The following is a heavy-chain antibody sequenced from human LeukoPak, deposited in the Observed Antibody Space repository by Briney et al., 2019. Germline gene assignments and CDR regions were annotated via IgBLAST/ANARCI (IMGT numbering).Heavy chain of an antibody. D-gene: IGHD3-16*01. CDR1: GYTFTSCY. V-gene: IGHV1-46*01. CDR3: ARAPERGNYFDY. Sequence: ASVNVSCKASGYTFTSCYMHWVRQAPGQGLQWMGIINPSGGSTTYAQEFHGRVTMTRDTSTSTVYMELSSLRSEDTAVYYCARAPERGNYFDYWGQGTLVTVSS. J-gene: IGHJ4*02. CDR2: INPSGGST.